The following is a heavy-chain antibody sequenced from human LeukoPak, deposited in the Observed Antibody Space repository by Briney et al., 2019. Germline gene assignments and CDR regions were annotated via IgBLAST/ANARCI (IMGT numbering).Heavy chain of an antibody. V-gene: IGHV1-2*02. CDR3: ARALLRPNGDYYPNWFDP. D-gene: IGHD4-17*01. J-gene: IGHJ5*02. CDR1: GYTFTGYY. CDR2: INPNSGGT. Sequence: GASVKVSCKASGYTFTGYYMHWVRQAPGQGLEWMGWINPNSGGTNYAQKFQGRVTMTRDTSISTAYMELSRLRSDDTAVYYCARALLRPNGDYYPNWFDPWGQGTLVTVSS.